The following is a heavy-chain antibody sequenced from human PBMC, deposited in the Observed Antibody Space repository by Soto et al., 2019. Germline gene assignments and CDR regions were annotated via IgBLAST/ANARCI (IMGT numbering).Heavy chain of an antibody. CDR2: ISAHNGNT. CDR1: GYTFTNYG. J-gene: IGHJ4*02. Sequence: QVHLVQSGAEVKKPGASVKVSCKASGYTFTNYGITWVRQAPGQGLEWMGWISAHNGNTDYAQKLQGRVIVTRDTSTSTAYMELRSLISGDTAVYYCARGRYGDYWGQGALVTVSS. D-gene: IGHD1-1*01. CDR3: ARGRYGDY. V-gene: IGHV1-18*01.